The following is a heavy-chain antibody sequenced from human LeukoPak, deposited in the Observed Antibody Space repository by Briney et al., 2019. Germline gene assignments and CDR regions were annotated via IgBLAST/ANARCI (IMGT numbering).Heavy chain of an antibody. CDR2: IYYSGST. D-gene: IGHD3-3*01. CDR3: AISNYDFWSGEQDYMDV. V-gene: IGHV4-39*07. CDR1: GGSISSYY. Sequence: SETLSLTCTVSGGSISSYYWSWIRQPPGKGLEWIGSIYYSGSTYYNPSLKSRVTISVDTSKNQFSLKLSSVTAADTAVYYCAISNYDFWSGEQDYMDVWGKGTTVTVSS. J-gene: IGHJ6*03.